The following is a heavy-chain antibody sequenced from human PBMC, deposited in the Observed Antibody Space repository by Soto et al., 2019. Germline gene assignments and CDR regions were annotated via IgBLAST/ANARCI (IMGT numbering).Heavy chain of an antibody. D-gene: IGHD6-13*01. J-gene: IGHJ4*02. V-gene: IGHV3-30-3*01. CDR3: ARGRGIAAAGVFDY. CDR1: GFTFSSYA. CDR2: ISYDGSNK. Sequence: QVQLVESGGGVVQPGRSLRLSCAASGFTFSSYAMHWVRQAPGKGLEWVAVISYDGSNKYYADSVKGRFTISRDNSKNTLYLQMNSLRAEDTAVYYCARGRGIAAAGVFDYWGQGTLVTVSS.